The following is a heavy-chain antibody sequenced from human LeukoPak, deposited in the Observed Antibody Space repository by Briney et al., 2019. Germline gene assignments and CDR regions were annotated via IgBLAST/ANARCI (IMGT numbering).Heavy chain of an antibody. V-gene: IGHV2-70*11. CDR1: GFSLLTSGVS. CDR2: IDWDDDK. J-gene: IGHJ6*03. D-gene: IGHD3-10*01. CDR3: ARMYFGDYKDMDV. Sequence: SGPALVEPTQTHTLTCTFSGFSLLTSGVSVTWIRQPPGRALEWLARIDWDDDKYYNTSLEARLTISKDTTKNQVILTVTDMDPVDSATYYCARMYFGDYKDMDVWGKGTTVIVSS.